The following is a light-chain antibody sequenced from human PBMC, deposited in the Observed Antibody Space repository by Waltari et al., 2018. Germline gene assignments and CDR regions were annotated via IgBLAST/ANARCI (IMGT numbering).Light chain of an antibody. CDR1: QGISSY. J-gene: IGKJ5*01. CDR2: GAS. V-gene: IGKV1-9*01. Sequence: DIQLTQSPSSLSASVGDRVTITCRVSQGISSYLNWYRQKPGKVPKLLVYGASTLGSGVPSGFSGGGSGTEFTLTISSLQPEDFATYYCQQLNSYPITFGQGTRLEIK. CDR3: QQLNSYPIT.